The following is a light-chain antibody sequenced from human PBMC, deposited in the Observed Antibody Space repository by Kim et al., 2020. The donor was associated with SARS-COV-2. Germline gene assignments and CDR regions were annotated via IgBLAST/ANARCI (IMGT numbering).Light chain of an antibody. Sequence: EIVMTQSPGTLSVSPGERATLSCRASESVGIRLAWYQHKLGQPPRLLIYDASTRATGVPPRFSGSGSETEFTLTISDLQSEDFAVYFCQHYNNWPPFTFGQGTKLEI. CDR1: ESVGIR. J-gene: IGKJ2*01. V-gene: IGKV3-15*01. CDR3: QHYNNWPPFT. CDR2: DAS.